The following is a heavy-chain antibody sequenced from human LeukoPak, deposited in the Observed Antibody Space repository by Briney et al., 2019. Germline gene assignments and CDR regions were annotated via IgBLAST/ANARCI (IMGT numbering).Heavy chain of an antibody. CDR2: ISSTTNYI. D-gene: IGHD2-2*01. CDR1: GFPLSGYS. V-gene: IGHV3-21*01. J-gene: IGHJ4*02. Sequence: GGSLRLSCAASGFPLSGYSMNWVRQAPGKGVEWVSSISSTTNYIYYADSVKGRSTISRDNPRYSLYLQMNSLRAEDTAVYYCARVGYCSSSTCRNYFDYWGQGTLVTVSS. CDR3: ARVGYCSSSTCRNYFDY.